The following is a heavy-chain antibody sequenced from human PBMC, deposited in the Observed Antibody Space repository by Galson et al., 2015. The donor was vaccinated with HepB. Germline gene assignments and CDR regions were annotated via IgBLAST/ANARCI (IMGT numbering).Heavy chain of an antibody. J-gene: IGHJ4*02. CDR2: INPNSGGT. V-gene: IGHV1-2*02. D-gene: IGHD2-2*01. CDR1: GYTFTGYY. Sequence: SVKVSCKASGYTFTGYYMHWVRQAPGQGLEWMGWINPNSGGTNYAQKFQGRVTMTRDTSISTAYMELSRLRSDDTAVYYCASRGAVGYCSSTSCYALDYWGQGTLVTVSS. CDR3: ASRGAVGYCSSTSCYALDY.